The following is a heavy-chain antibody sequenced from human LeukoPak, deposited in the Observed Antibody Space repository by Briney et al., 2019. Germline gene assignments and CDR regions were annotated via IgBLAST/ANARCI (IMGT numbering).Heavy chain of an antibody. CDR3: AKAGHTYGYYFDY. CDR2: ITSTGDRT. CDR1: GFTFSSYA. D-gene: IGHD5-18*01. V-gene: IGHV3-23*01. J-gene: IGHJ4*02. Sequence: GGSLRLSCAASGFTFSSYAMSWVRQTPGKGLEWVSTITSTGDRTLYADSVKGRFTISRDNSKNTLYLQMNSLRAEDTAIYYCAKAGHTYGYYFDYWGQGTPVTVSS.